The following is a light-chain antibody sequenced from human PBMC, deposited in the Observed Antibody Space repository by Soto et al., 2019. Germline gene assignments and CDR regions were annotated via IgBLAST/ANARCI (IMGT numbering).Light chain of an antibody. V-gene: IGLV3-21*04. Sequence: SYELTQPPSVSVAPGKTARITCGGNNIGSKSVHWYQQKPGQAPVLVIYYDSDRPSGIPELFSGSTSGNTATLTISRVEAGDEADYYCNVWDSSSDYLYAFGDGPKVTV. J-gene: IGLJ1*01. CDR1: NIGSKS. CDR3: NVWDSSSDYLYA. CDR2: YDS.